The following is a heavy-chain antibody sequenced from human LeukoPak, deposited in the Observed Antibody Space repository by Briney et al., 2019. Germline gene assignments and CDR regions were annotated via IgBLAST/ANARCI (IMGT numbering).Heavy chain of an antibody. D-gene: IGHD3-10*01. Sequence: GGSLRVSCAASGFTFDYYTMHWVRQAPGKGVEWVSVIYSGGSTYYADSVKGRFTISRDNSKNTLYLQMNSLRAEDTAVYYCARAYYYGSGPSGYYGMDVWGQGTTVTVSS. CDR1: GFTFDYYT. V-gene: IGHV3-66*01. CDR3: ARAYYYGSGPSGYYGMDV. J-gene: IGHJ6*02. CDR2: IYSGGST.